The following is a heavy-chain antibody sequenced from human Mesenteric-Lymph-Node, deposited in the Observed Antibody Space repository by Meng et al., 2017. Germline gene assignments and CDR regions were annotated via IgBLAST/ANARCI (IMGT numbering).Heavy chain of an antibody. V-gene: IGHV4-4*07. Sequence: SETLSLTCTVSGGSISSYYWSWIRQPAGKGLEWIGRIYTSGSTNYNPSLKSRVTISVDTSKNQFSLKLSSVTAADTAVYYCARANPIWFGGGENWFDPWGQGTLVTVSS. CDR3: ARANPIWFGGGENWFDP. J-gene: IGHJ5*02. CDR1: GGSISSYY. CDR2: IYTSGST. D-gene: IGHD3-10*01.